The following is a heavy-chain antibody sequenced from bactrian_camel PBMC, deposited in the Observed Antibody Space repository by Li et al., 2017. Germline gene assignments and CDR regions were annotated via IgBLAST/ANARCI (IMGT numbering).Heavy chain of an antibody. V-gene: IGHV3S33*01. J-gene: IGHJ4*01. CDR3: AADPSRSYCTGGYWRHPVMVPNKY. Sequence: HVQLVESGGGSVQAGGSLKLSCTYTRRPNYVTWFRQGPGNGRGGVAGIYNARGSTYYADSVKGRFTVTEDNAKHTLFLQMNDLKPEDTASYVCAADPSRSYCTGGYWRHPVMVPNKYWGQGTQVTVS. CDR1: TRRPNY. CDR2: IYNARGST. D-gene: IGHD7*01.